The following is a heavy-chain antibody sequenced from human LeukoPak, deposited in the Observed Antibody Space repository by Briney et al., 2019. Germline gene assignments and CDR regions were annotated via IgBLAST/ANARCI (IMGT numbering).Heavy chain of an antibody. J-gene: IGHJ4*02. V-gene: IGHV4-39*01. Sequence: SETLSLTCTVSGXSISSSSYYWGWIRQPPGKGLEWIGSIYYSGRTYYNPSLKSRVTISVDTSKNQFSLKMSSVTAADTAVYYCARLEYCSGGSCCLDYWGLGTLVTVSS. CDR2: IYYSGRT. CDR3: ARLEYCSGGSCCLDY. D-gene: IGHD2-15*01. CDR1: GXSISSSSYY.